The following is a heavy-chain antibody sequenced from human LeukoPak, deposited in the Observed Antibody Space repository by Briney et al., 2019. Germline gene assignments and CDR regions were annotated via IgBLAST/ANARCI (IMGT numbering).Heavy chain of an antibody. V-gene: IGHV3-30*02. CDR2: IRFDGSEK. D-gene: IGHD2-2*03. CDR3: ALGKNFGYHYFDF. J-gene: IGHJ4*02. CDR1: GFSFSSYG. Sequence: TGGSLRLSCVASGFSFSSYGMHWVRRAPGKGLVWMTFIRFDGSEKYYADSVKGRFTISRDYSKNTLFLQMSSLRPEDTAVYYCALGKNFGYHYFDFWGQGALVTVSS.